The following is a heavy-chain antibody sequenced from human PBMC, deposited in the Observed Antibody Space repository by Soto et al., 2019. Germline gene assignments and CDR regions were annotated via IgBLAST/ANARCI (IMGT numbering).Heavy chain of an antibody. CDR3: ARDQTVNTAMVNYYYSGMDV. CDR2: IIPILGIA. D-gene: IGHD5-18*01. J-gene: IGHJ6*02. V-gene: IGHV1-69*08. CDR1: GGTFSSYT. Sequence: QVQLVQSGAEVKKPGSSVKVSCKASGGTFSSYTISWVRQAPGQGLEWMGRIIPILGIANYAQKFQGRVTITADKSTSTAYMELSSLRSEDTAVYYCARDQTVNTAMVNYYYSGMDVWGQGTTVTVSS.